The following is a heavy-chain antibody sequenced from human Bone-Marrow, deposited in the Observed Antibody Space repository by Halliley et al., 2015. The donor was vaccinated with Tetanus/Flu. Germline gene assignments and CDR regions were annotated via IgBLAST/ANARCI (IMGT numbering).Heavy chain of an antibody. V-gene: IGHV4-59*01. CDR3: ATGKGWLPDY. D-gene: IGHD6-19*01. J-gene: IGHJ4*02. Sequence: KGLEWIGFIHSSGNPNYNPSVQSRVTMSVDTSKNQFSLRMSSVTAADTAGYYCATGKGWLPDYWGQGTLVTVSS. CDR2: IHSSGNP.